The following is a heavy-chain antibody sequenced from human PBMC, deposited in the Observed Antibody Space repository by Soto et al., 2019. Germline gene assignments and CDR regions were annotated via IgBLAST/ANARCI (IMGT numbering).Heavy chain of an antibody. Sequence: SLTCTVSGGSVSSGSYYWSWIRQPPGKGLEWIGYIYYSGSTNYNPSLKSRVTISVDTSKNQFSLKLSSVTAADTAVYYCARVYRIKYYYGMDVWGQGTTVTVSS. V-gene: IGHV4-61*01. CDR1: GGSVSSGSYY. CDR3: ARVYRIKYYYGMDV. CDR2: IYYSGST. J-gene: IGHJ6*02.